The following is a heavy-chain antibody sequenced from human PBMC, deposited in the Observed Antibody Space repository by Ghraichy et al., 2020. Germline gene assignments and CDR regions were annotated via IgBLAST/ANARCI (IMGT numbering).Heavy chain of an antibody. J-gene: IGHJ4*02. Sequence: ASVKVSCKASGYTFTAYHIHWVRQAPGQGLEWMGRINPNSGGTKFAQKFQGRVTMTRDTSTSTAYMEVSRVRFDDTAVYYCARLGRDYGDHEYVPFDYWGQGALVTVVS. V-gene: IGHV1-2*02. CDR3: ARLGRDYGDHEYVPFDY. CDR1: GYTFTAYH. D-gene: IGHD4-17*01. CDR2: INPNSGGT.